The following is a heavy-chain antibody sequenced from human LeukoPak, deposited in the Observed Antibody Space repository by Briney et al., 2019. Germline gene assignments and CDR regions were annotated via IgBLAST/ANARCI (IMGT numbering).Heavy chain of an antibody. CDR2: ISYDGSNK. J-gene: IGHJ6*02. Sequence: RSLRLSCAASGFTFSSYAMQWVRQAPGKGLEWVAVISYDGSNKYYADSVKGRFTISRDNSKNTLYLQMNGLRAEDTAVYYCARGWYDSSGYYPPRLFYYYYGMDVWGQGTTVTVSS. V-gene: IGHV3-30*04. CDR3: ARGWYDSSGYYPPRLFYYYYGMDV. CDR1: GFTFSSYA. D-gene: IGHD3-22*01.